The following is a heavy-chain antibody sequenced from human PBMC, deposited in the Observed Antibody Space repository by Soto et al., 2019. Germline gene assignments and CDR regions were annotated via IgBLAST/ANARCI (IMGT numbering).Heavy chain of an antibody. Sequence: QVQLQESGPGLVKPSETLSLTCTVSGDSVSSSYYYWGWIRQPPGKGLEWIGSIFYSGSTYYNPSLKSRVTISVDTSKNQFSLKLSSVTAADTAVYYCARRGSSRQIYHYGMDVWGTGTKVTVSS. D-gene: IGHD6-13*01. CDR2: IFYSGST. J-gene: IGHJ6*04. CDR1: GDSVSSSYYY. CDR3: ARRGSSRQIYHYGMDV. V-gene: IGHV4-39*01.